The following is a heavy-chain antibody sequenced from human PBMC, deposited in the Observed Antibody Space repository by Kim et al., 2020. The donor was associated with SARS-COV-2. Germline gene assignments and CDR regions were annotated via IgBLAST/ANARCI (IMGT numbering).Heavy chain of an antibody. CDR1: GFTFTSSA. Sequence: SVKVSCKASGFTFTSSAVQWVRQARGQRLEWIGWIVVGSGNTNYAQKFQERVTITRDMSTSTAYMELSSLRSEDTAVYYCAADPLLRYFDWFPKGYYYYGMDVWGQGTTVTVSS. V-gene: IGHV1-58*01. J-gene: IGHJ6*02. CDR3: AADPLLRYFDWFPKGYYYYGMDV. CDR2: IVVGSGNT. D-gene: IGHD3-9*01.